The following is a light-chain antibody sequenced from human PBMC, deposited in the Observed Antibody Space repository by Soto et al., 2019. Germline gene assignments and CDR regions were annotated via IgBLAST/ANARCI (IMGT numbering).Light chain of an antibody. Sequence: DIQMTLSPSTLSASVGDRVTITCRASQSIDSWLAWYQHKQGKAPKLLIFKASTLETGVPSRFSGSGSETELTITISSLQPDDSETYYCQPYKSYSRTFGQGTRLEIK. V-gene: IGKV1-5*03. CDR2: KAS. CDR3: QPYKSYSRT. J-gene: IGKJ5*01. CDR1: QSIDSW.